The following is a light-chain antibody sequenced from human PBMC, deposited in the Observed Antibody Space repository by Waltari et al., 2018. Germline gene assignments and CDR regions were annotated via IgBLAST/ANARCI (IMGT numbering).Light chain of an antibody. CDR2: GTS. CDR3: QKYGSLPAT. CDR1: QAVSRF. J-gene: IGKJ1*01. Sequence: EIVLTQSPGTLSLSPGERATLSCRASQAVSRFLAWYQQKPGQAPRLLIYGTSTRATGIPDRFSGSGSGTDFSLTISRLEPEDFAVYYCQKYGSLPATFGQGTKVEIK. V-gene: IGKV3-20*01.